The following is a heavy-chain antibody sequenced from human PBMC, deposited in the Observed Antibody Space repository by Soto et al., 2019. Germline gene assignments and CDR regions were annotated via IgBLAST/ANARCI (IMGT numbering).Heavy chain of an antibody. Sequence: EVQLVESGGGLVKPGGSLRLSCAASGFTFSSYSMNWVRQAPGKGLEWVSSISSSSSYIYYADSVKGRFTISRDNAKNSLYRPMNSMRAEDTAVYYCARGASNPLSDIYEKGDFDLWGRGTLVTVSS. V-gene: IGHV3-21*01. J-gene: IGHJ2*01. CDR2: ISSSSSYI. D-gene: IGHD3-9*01. CDR1: GFTFSSYS. CDR3: ARGASNPLSDIYEKGDFDL.